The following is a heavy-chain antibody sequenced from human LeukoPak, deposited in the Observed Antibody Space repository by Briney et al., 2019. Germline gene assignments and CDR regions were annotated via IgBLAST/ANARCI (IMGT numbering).Heavy chain of an antibody. J-gene: IGHJ4*02. Sequence: SVKVSCKASGYTFTSYGISWVRQAPGQGLEWMGWISAYNGNTNYAQKLQGRVTMTTDTSTSTAYMELRSLRSDDTAVYYCARAPNNLSGYVHNFDYWGQGTLVTVSS. CDR1: GYTFTSYG. CDR3: ARAPNNLSGYVHNFDY. D-gene: IGHD5-12*01. CDR2: ISAYNGNT. V-gene: IGHV1-18*01.